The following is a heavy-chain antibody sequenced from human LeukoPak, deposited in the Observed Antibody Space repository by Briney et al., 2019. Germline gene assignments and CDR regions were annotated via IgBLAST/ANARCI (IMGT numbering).Heavy chain of an antibody. D-gene: IGHD3-22*01. CDR2: ISYDGSNK. J-gene: IGHJ3*02. CDR1: GFTFSSYA. V-gene: IGHV3-30-3*01. Sequence: TGGSLRLSCAASGFTFSSYAMHWVRQAPGKGLGWVAVISYDGSNKYYADSVRGRFTISRDNSKNTLYLQMNSLRAEDTAVYYCARDYDSSGYYPTPDAFDIWGQGTMVTVSS. CDR3: ARDYDSSGYYPTPDAFDI.